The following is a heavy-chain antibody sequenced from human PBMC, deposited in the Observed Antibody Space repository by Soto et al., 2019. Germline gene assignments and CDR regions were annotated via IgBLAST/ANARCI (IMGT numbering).Heavy chain of an antibody. CDR1: GYTFTTYT. D-gene: IGHD6-13*01. J-gene: IGHJ5*02. Sequence: ASVKVSCKAFGYTFTTYTMNWVRQAPGQRLEWMGWINPVNGNTKSSQKFQDRVIITRDTSASTAYMELRSLRSEDTAVYYCARGIATGQLDPWGQGALVTVSS. CDR3: ARGIATGQLDP. V-gene: IGHV1-3*01. CDR2: INPVNGNT.